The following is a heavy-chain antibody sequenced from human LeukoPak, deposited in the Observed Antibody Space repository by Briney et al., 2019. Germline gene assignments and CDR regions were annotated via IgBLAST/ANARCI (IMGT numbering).Heavy chain of an antibody. D-gene: IGHD3-3*01. CDR2: IYTSGST. Sequence: SETLSLTCTVSGGSISSYYWSWIRQPAGKGLEWIGRIYTSGSTNYNPSLKSRVTMSVDTSKNQFSLKLSSVTAADTAVYYCAREAVQNYDFWSGYLHYYYYMDVWGEGTTVTVSS. V-gene: IGHV4-4*07. CDR1: GGSISSYY. J-gene: IGHJ6*03. CDR3: AREAVQNYDFWSGYLHYYYYMDV.